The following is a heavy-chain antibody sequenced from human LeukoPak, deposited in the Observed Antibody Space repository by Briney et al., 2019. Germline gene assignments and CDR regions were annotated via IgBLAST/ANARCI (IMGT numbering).Heavy chain of an antibody. J-gene: IGHJ4*02. D-gene: IGHD3-16*01. Sequence: GGSLRISCAASGFTVISNSLSWGRQAPGKGLEWVSIIYSGGRTYYADSVKGRFTISRDNSKNTLYLQMNSLRAEDTAMYYCARGTSCGYYDFDYWGQGTLVTVSS. CDR1: GFTVISNS. CDR3: ARGTSCGYYDFDY. V-gene: IGHV3-53*01. CDR2: IYSGGRT.